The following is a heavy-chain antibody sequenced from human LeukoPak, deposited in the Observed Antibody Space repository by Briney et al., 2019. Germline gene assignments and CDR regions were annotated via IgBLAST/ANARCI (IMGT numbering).Heavy chain of an antibody. V-gene: IGHV4-30-2*01. CDR3: ARSGIAAAGTGIDY. CDR2: IYHSGST. CDR1: GGSISSGGYS. J-gene: IGHJ4*02. D-gene: IGHD6-13*01. Sequence: SETLSLTCAVSGGSISSGGYSWSWIRQPPGKGLEWIGYIYHSGSTYYNPSLKSRVTISVDRSKNQFSLKLSSVTAADTAVYYCARSGIAAAGTGIDYWGQGTLVTVSS.